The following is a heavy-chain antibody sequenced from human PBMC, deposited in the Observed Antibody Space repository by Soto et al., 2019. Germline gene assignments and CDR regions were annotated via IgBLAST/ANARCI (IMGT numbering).Heavy chain of an antibody. Sequence: PGGSLRLSCTASGFTFGDYAMSWFRQAPGKGLEWVSYISSSSSYTNYADSVKGRFTISRDNAKNSLYLQMNSLRAEDTAVYYCARDADILTGSDAFDIWGQGTMVTVSS. CDR1: GFTFGDYA. J-gene: IGHJ3*02. V-gene: IGHV3-11*05. D-gene: IGHD3-9*01. CDR2: ISSSSSYT. CDR3: ARDADILTGSDAFDI.